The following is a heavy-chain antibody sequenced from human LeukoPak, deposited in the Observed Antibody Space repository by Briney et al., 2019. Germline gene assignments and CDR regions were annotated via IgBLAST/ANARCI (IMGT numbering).Heavy chain of an antibody. D-gene: IGHD3-10*01. CDR1: GYTFTSYG. J-gene: IGHJ6*03. Sequence: VASVKVSCKASGYTFTSYGISGVRQAPGQGLEWMGWISAYNGNTNYAQKLQGRVTMTTDTSTSTAYMELRSLRSDDTAVYYCARGSYGSGSYLRPYYYYYMDVWGKGTTVTVSS. V-gene: IGHV1-18*01. CDR3: ARGSYGSGSYLRPYYYYYMDV. CDR2: ISAYNGNT.